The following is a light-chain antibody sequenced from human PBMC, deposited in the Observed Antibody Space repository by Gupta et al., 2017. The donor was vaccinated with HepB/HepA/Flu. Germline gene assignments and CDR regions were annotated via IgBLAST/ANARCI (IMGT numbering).Light chain of an antibody. V-gene: IGLV1-40*01. CDR1: SSNIGAGYD. CDR2: GNS. Sequence: QSVLPQPPSVSWAPGQRVTISCTGSSSNIGAGYDVHWYQPRPGTAPKLLIYGNSNRPSVVPDRFSGSKSGTSASLAITGLQAEDEADYYCQSYDSSRSVVFGGGTKLTVL. CDR3: QSYDSSRSVV. J-gene: IGLJ2*01.